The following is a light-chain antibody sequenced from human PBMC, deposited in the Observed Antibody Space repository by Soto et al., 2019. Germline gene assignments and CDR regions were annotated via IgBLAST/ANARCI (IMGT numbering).Light chain of an antibody. Sequence: SYELTQPPSVSVAPGQTARITCGGNNIGSKSVHWYQQKPGQAPILVVYNDGDRPSGIPERFSGSKSGNTATLTISRVEAGDEAEYYCQVWDSSSDHWVFGGGTKLTVL. J-gene: IGLJ3*02. CDR2: NDG. CDR3: QVWDSSSDHWV. CDR1: NIGSKS. V-gene: IGLV3-21*02.